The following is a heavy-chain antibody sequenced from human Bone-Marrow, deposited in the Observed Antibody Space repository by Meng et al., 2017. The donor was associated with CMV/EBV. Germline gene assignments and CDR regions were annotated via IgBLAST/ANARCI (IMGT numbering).Heavy chain of an antibody. D-gene: IGHD2-2*01. Sequence: SVKVSCKASGGTFSSYAISWVRQAPGQGLEWMGGIIPIFGTANYAQKFQGRVTITTDESTSTAYMELSSLRSEDTAVYYCARVQWNQLLFDAFDIWGQGTMDTVSS. V-gene: IGHV1-69*05. CDR3: ARVQWNQLLFDAFDI. CDR1: GGTFSSYA. J-gene: IGHJ3*02. CDR2: IIPIFGTA.